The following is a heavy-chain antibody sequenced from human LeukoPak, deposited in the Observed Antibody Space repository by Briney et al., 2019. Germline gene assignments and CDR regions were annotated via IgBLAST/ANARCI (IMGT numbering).Heavy chain of an antibody. V-gene: IGHV3-72*01. D-gene: IGHD1-26*01. CDR1: GFTFSSYG. J-gene: IGHJ4*02. CDR3: TRLVGAND. Sequence: GGSLRLSCAASGFTFSSYGMHWVRQAPGKGLEWVGRIRNKANSYTTEYAASVQGRFTVSRDDSMNSLYLQMNSMKTEDTAVYYCTRLVGANDWGQGTLVTVSS. CDR2: IRNKANSYTT.